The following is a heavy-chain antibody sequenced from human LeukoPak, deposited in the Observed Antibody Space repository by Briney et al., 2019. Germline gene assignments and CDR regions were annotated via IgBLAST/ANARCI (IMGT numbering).Heavy chain of an antibody. J-gene: IGHJ4*02. CDR2: IIPILGIA. V-gene: IGHV1-69*04. CDR1: GGTFSSYA. Sequence: SVKVSCKASGGTFSSYAISWVRQAPGQGLEWMGRIIPILGIANYAQKFQGRVTITADKSTSTAYMELSSLRSDDTAVYYCARGGITMVRGVIISPPDDYWGQGTLVTVSS. CDR3: ARGGITMVRGVIISPPDDY. D-gene: IGHD3-10*01.